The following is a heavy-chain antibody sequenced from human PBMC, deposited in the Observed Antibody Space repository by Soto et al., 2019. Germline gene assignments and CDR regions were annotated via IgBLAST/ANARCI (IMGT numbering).Heavy chain of an antibody. J-gene: IGHJ4*02. CDR2: IIPIFGTA. CDR1: GGTFSSYA. CDR3: ASARRGSGYYYPDY. D-gene: IGHD3-22*01. Sequence: QVQLVQSGAEVKKPGSSVKVSCKASGGTFSSYAISWVRQAPGQGLEWMGGIIPIFGTANYAQKFQGRVTXXAXEXXSTACMELRSLRYEDTAVYYCASARRGSGYYYPDYWGQGTLVTVSS. V-gene: IGHV1-69*12.